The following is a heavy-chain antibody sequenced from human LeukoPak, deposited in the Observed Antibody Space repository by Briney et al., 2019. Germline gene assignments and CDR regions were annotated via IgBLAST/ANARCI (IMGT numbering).Heavy chain of an antibody. J-gene: IGHJ6*02. CDR2: ISGGGGTT. Sequence: QPGGSLRLSCAASGFSFSNYVMTWVHLAPGKGLDWVSVISGGGGTTYYADSVKGRFIISRDNSKNTLYLQMNSLRVEDTAVYYCARYCTTTSCYGRDYYYGMDVWGQGTTVTVSS. V-gene: IGHV3-23*01. D-gene: IGHD2-2*01. CDR1: GFSFSNYV. CDR3: ARYCTTTSCYGRDYYYGMDV.